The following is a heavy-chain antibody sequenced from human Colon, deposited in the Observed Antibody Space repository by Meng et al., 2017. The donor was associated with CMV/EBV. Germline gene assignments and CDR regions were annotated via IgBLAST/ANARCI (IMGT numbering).Heavy chain of an antibody. CDR1: VGCISSFY. V-gene: IGHV4-4*07. D-gene: IGHD5-18*01. Sequence: VQLPEAGPGLVKPSETLSLSCTASVGCISSFYWSWIRQPAGKGLEWIGRIYPSGFPKYKPSLESRVTMSADTSKNQISLKLTSVTAADTAVYYCARAQYTYGYWIFDYWGQGTLVTVSS. J-gene: IGHJ4*02. CDR2: IYPSGFP. CDR3: ARAQYTYGYWIFDY.